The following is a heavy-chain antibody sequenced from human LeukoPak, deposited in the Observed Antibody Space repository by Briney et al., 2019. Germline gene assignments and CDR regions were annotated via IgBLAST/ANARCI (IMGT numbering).Heavy chain of an antibody. CDR3: ARGVYSWPPNYFDY. CDR1: GFTISGYA. CDR2: IYSGGST. V-gene: IGHV3-66*01. D-gene: IGHD6-6*01. J-gene: IGHJ4*02. Sequence: GGSLRLSCAVSGFTISGYAMSWVRQAPGKGLEWVSVIYSGGSTYYADSVKGRFTISRDNSKNTLYLQMNSLRAEDTAVYYCARGVYSWPPNYFDYWGQGTLVTVSS.